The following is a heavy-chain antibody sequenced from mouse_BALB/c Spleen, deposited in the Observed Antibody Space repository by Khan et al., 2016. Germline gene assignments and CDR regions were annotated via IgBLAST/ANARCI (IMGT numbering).Heavy chain of an antibody. CDR1: GYSFTNYG. CDR2: IDTNTGGP. Sequence: QIQLVQSGPELKKPGETVKISCKASGYSFTNYGMNWVKQAPGKGLKWMGWIDTNTGGPTYAEEFKGRFALSLETSASTAYLQINNLKNDDTATYFCAGWGYAYACFAYWGQGTLVTVSA. J-gene: IGHJ3*01. CDR3: AGWGYAYACFAY. V-gene: IGHV9-3*02. D-gene: IGHD2-2*01.